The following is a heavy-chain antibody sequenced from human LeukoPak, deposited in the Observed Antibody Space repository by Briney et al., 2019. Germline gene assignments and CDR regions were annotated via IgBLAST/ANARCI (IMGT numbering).Heavy chain of an antibody. Sequence: SQTLSLTCAISGDSVSSYSAAWNWIRQSPSRGLEWLGRTFYRSKWYNGYALSVKSRITVNPDTSKNQFSLQLNSVTPEDTAVYFCARGNYDFNYWGQGTLVTVSS. CDR3: ARGNYDFNY. D-gene: IGHD3-16*01. J-gene: IGHJ4*02. CDR2: TFYRSKWYN. CDR1: GDSVSSYSAA. V-gene: IGHV6-1*01.